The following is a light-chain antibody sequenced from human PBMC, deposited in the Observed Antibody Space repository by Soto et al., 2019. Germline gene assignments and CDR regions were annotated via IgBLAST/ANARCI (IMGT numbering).Light chain of an antibody. CDR2: GAS. J-gene: IGKJ2*01. CDR1: QSVLYNSNNKNH. Sequence: DFVMTQAPDSLAVSLGERATINCKSSQSVLYNSNNKNHLGWFQQKPGHPPKLLIYGASFRPSGVTDRFSGSGSGTDFTLTISSLQAGDVAVYYCQQYYSIPFTFGQGTKLEI. CDR3: QQYYSIPFT. V-gene: IGKV4-1*01.